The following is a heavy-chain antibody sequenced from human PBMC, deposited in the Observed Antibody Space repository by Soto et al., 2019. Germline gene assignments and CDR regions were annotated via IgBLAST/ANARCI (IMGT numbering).Heavy chain of an antibody. V-gene: IGHV1-69*13. CDR1: GGTPSNSA. D-gene: IGHD1-26*01. J-gene: IGHJ6*01. CDR2: IIPVFGLV. Sequence: SAVKVSCKASGGTPSNSAISWVRQAPGQGLEWMGGIIPVFGLVKYAQNFQGRVTITADESTNTAYMELSSLRPEDTAVYYCAGGRIVLVGSRAYYGLDVWG. CDR3: AGGRIVLVGSRAYYGLDV.